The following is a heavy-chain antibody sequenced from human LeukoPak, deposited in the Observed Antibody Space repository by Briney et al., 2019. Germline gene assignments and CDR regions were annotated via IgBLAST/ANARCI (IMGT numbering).Heavy chain of an antibody. J-gene: IGHJ4*02. CDR2: IYYSGST. CDR1: GGSISSYY. Sequence: PSETLSLTCTVSGGSISSYYWSWIRQPPGKGLEWIGYIYYSGSTNYNPSLKSRVTISVDTSKNQFSLKLSSVTAADTAVYYCARGRTDIVVVPATLRNYFFDYWGQGTLVTVSS. V-gene: IGHV4-59*01. CDR3: ARGRTDIVVVPATLRNYFFDY. D-gene: IGHD2-2*01.